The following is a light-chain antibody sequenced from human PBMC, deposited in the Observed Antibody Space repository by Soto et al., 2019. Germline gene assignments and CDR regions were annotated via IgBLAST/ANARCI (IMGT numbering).Light chain of an antibody. CDR1: QSVSSSY. V-gene: IGKV3-20*01. CDR3: QQYGSSSLT. CDR2: GAS. J-gene: IGKJ4*01. Sequence: EIVLTQSPGTLYLSPGERATLSCRASQSVSSSYLAWYQQKPGQAPRLLIYGASSRATGIHDRFSGSGSGTDFSLTNSRLEPEDFAVYYCQQYGSSSLTFGGGTKVEIK.